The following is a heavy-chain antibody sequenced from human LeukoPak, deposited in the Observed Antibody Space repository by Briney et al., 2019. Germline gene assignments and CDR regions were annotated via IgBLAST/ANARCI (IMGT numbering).Heavy chain of an antibody. J-gene: IGHJ3*02. D-gene: IGHD2-15*01. V-gene: IGHV3-23*01. CDR2: ISGSGGRI. CDR3: AKDGGYCSGGNCYVRDAFDI. Sequence: GGSLRLSCAASGFTFNNYAMSWVRQAPVKGLEWVSAISGSGGRIYYADSVKGRFTISRDNSKNTLYLQMNSLRAEDTAVYYCAKDGGYCSGGNCYVRDAFDIWGQGTMVTVSS. CDR1: GFTFNNYA.